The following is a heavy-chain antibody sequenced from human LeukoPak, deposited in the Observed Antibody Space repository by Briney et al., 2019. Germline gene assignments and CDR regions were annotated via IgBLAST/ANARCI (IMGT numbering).Heavy chain of an antibody. D-gene: IGHD2-8*01. CDR1: GGPISRYF. J-gene: IGHJ4*02. CDR3: ARDLSNGLTSSPFDY. Sequence: PSENLSLTCTVSGGPISRYFWSWIRQPAGKGLEWIGRIYSSGSTNYSPSLKSRAIMSVDTSKNQFSLKLTSVTAADTAIYYCARDLSNGLTSSPFDYWGQGILVTVSS. V-gene: IGHV4-4*07. CDR2: IYSSGST.